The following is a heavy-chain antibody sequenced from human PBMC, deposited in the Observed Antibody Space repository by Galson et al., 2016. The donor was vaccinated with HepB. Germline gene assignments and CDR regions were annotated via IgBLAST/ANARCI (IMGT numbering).Heavy chain of an antibody. V-gene: IGHV1-18*01. J-gene: IGHJ4*02. CDR3: ARGGGRGGRDY. CDR2: ISVHTGNT. Sequence: SVKVSCKAFGYTFSSYGISWVRQAPGQGLEWMGWISVHTGNTNYAQKFQGRVTMTTDISTSTAFMELGSLRSDDTAVYYCARGGGRGGRDYWGQGTLVTVSS. D-gene: IGHD1-26*01. CDR1: GYTFSSYG.